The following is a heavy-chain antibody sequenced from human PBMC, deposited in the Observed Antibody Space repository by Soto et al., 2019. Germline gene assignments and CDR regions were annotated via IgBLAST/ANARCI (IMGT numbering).Heavy chain of an antibody. CDR2: INHSGGT. J-gene: IGHJ4*02. V-gene: IGHV4-34*01. CDR1: GGSFSGYY. Sequence: QVQLQQWGAGLLKPSETLSLTCAVYGGSFSGYYWSWIRQPPGKVLEWIGEINHSGGTNYNPSLKSRVTISVDTSKNQFSLKLSSVTAADTAVYYCATGGYRYVDARDYWGQGTLVTVSS. D-gene: IGHD5-18*01. CDR3: ATGGYRYVDARDY.